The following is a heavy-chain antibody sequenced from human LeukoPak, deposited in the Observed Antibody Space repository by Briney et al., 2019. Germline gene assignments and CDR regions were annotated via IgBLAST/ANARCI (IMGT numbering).Heavy chain of an antibody. CDR1: GGSISGYY. CDR2: INHSGST. J-gene: IGHJ6*03. Sequence: SETLSLTCVVYGGSISGYYWSWIRQPPGKGLEWIGEINHSGSTNYNPSLKSRVTISVDTSKNQFSLKLSSVTAADTAVYYCARLIVVVPAAEPYYYYYYMDVWGKGTTVTVSS. D-gene: IGHD2-2*01. CDR3: ARLIVVVPAAEPYYYYYYMDV. V-gene: IGHV4-34*01.